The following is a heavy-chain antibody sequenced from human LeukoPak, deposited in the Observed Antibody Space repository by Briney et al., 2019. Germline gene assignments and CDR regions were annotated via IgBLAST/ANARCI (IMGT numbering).Heavy chain of an antibody. J-gene: IGHJ3*02. V-gene: IGHV1-46*01. CDR3: ARIRDGYNDAYDI. Sequence: VASVKVSCKASGYTFTSYYMHWVRQAPGQGLEWMGLINPTGGSTGYAQKFQGRVTMTRDTSTSTVYMELSSLRSEDTAIYYCARIRDGYNDAYDIWGQGTVVTVPS. CDR2: INPTGGST. CDR1: GYTFTSYY. D-gene: IGHD5-24*01.